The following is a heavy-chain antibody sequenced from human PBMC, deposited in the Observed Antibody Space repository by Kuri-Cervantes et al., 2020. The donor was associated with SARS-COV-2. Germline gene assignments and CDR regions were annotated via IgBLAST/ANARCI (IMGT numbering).Heavy chain of an antibody. CDR1: GGSISSSSYY. CDR2: INHSGST. CDR3: ARGAYYDFWSGYYPAYYFDY. J-gene: IGHJ4*02. V-gene: IGHV4-39*07. D-gene: IGHD3-3*01. Sequence: GSLRLSCTVSGGSISSSSYYWGWIRQPPGKGLEWIGEINHSGSTNYNPSLKSRVTISVDTSKNQFSLKLSSVTAADTAVYYCARGAYYDFWSGYYPAYYFDYWGQGTLVTVSS.